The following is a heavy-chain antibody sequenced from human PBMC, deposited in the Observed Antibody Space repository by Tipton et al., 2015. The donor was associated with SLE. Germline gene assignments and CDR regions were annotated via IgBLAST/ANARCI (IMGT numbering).Heavy chain of an antibody. CDR2: IYYSGNT. V-gene: IGHV4-31*11. CDR3: ARSSIATYFDY. Sequence: TLSLTCVVSGGSISSGGYYWCWIRQHPGKGPEWIGYIYYSGNTYYNRSLKSRVSLSEDTSKNQFSLEVTSVTAADTAIYYCARSSIATYFDYWGQGILVTVSS. J-gene: IGHJ4*02. D-gene: IGHD2-21*01. CDR1: GGSISSGGYY.